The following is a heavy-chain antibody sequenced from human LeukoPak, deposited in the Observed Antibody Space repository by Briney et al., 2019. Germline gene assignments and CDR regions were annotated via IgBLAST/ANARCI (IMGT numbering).Heavy chain of an antibody. J-gene: IGHJ4*02. Sequence: VASVKVSRKASGYTFTNYLMHWVRQAPGQRLEWMGWINAGNGNTKYSQNFQDRVTITRDTSANTAYMELSSLRSEDTAVYYCARGTAYGGYVNYWGQGTLVTVSS. CDR1: GYTFTNYL. CDR2: INAGNGNT. V-gene: IGHV1-3*01. D-gene: IGHD5-12*01. CDR3: ARGTAYGGYVNY.